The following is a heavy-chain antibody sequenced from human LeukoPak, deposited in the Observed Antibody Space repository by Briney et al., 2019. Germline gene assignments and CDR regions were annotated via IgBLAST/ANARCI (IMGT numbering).Heavy chain of an antibody. CDR1: GVSISSSSYY. V-gene: IGHV4-39*01. Sequence: SETLSLTCTVSGVSISSSSYYWGWIRQPPGKGLEWIASIYYSGSTYYNPSLKSRLTISVDTSKNQCSLKLSAGTAADTAVYYCARLRRWLQNFDYWGQGTLVTVSS. D-gene: IGHD5-24*01. CDR3: ARLRRWLQNFDY. CDR2: IYYSGST. J-gene: IGHJ4*02.